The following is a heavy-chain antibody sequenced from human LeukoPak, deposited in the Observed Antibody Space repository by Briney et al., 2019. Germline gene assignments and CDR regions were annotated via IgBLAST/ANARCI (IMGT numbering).Heavy chain of an antibody. CDR2: ISAYNGNT. V-gene: IGHV1-18*01. Sequence: ASVTVSCKASGYTFTSYGISWVRQDPGQGLEWMGWISAYNGNTNYAQKLQGRVTMTTDTSTSTAYMELRSLRSDDTAVYYCARDWGSGSADYYYYGMDVWGQGTTVTVSS. CDR3: ARDWGSGSADYYYYGMDV. J-gene: IGHJ6*02. CDR1: GYTFTSYG. D-gene: IGHD3-10*01.